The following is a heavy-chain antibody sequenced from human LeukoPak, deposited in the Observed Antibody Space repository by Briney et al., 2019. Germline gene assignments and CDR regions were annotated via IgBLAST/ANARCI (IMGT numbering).Heavy chain of an antibody. CDR2: ISGSGGST. CDR3: AKDRGYSYGFALDY. J-gene: IGHJ4*02. D-gene: IGHD5-18*01. V-gene: IGHV3-23*01. Sequence: PGGSLRRSCAASGFTFSSYAMNWVRQAPGKGLEWVSAISGSGGSTYYADSVKGRFTISRDNSKNTLYLQMNSLRAEDTAVYYCAKDRGYSYGFALDYWGQGTLVTVSS. CDR1: GFTFSSYA.